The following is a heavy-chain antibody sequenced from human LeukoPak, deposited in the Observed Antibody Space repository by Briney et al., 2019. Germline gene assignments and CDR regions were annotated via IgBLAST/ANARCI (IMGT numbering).Heavy chain of an antibody. J-gene: IGHJ4*02. CDR2: IYTSGST. D-gene: IGHD6-19*01. CDR1: GGSISSSSYY. CDR3: ASRLSYSSGYAY. V-gene: IGHV4-61*02. Sequence: SETLSLTCTVSGGSISSSSYYWGWIRQPAGKGLEWIGRIYTSGSTNYNPSLKSRVTMSVDTSKNQFSLKLSSVTAADTAVYYCASRLSYSSGYAYWGQGTLVTVSS.